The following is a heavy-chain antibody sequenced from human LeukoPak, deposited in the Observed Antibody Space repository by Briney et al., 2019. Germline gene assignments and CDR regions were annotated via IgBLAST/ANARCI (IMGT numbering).Heavy chain of an antibody. Sequence: PSETLSLTCAVYGGSFSGYYWSWIRQPPGKGLEWIGEINHSGSTNYNPSLKSRVTISVDTSKTQFSLKLSSVTAADTAVYYCARGSGYDYVWGSYRPFDYWGQGTLVTVSS. CDR2: INHSGST. D-gene: IGHD3-16*02. J-gene: IGHJ4*02. CDR3: ARGSGYDYVWGSYRPFDY. CDR1: GGSFSGYY. V-gene: IGHV4-34*01.